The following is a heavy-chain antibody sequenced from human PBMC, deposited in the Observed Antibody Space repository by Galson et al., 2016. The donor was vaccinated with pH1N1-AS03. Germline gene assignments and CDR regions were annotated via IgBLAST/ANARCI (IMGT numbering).Heavy chain of an antibody. J-gene: IGHJ6*03. D-gene: IGHD2-21*02. V-gene: IGHV3-7*03. Sequence: ASGFTFTSYWMSWVRQAPGKGLEWVANINQDENEKYCVDSVKGRFTISRDNAKNSLYLEMNSLRAEDTALYYCARESTGTEHIVVVTGRYGYYYMDVWGKGTTVTVSS. CDR3: ARESTGTEHIVVVTGRYGYYYMDV. CDR1: GFTFTSYW. CDR2: INQDENEK.